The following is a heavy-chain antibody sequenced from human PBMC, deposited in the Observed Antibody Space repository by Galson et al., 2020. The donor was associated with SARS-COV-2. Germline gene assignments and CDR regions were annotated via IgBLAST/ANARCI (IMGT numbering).Heavy chain of an antibody. J-gene: IGHJ4*02. Sequence: SETLSLTCTVSGGSVSSGSYYWSWIRQPPGKGLEWIGYIYYSGSTNYNPSLKSRVTISVDTSKNQFSLKLSSVTAADTAVYYCARYSSSSEWGFDYWGQGTLVTVSS. V-gene: IGHV4-61*01. CDR1: GGSVSSGSYY. CDR3: ARYSSSSEWGFDY. D-gene: IGHD6-6*01. CDR2: IYYSGST.